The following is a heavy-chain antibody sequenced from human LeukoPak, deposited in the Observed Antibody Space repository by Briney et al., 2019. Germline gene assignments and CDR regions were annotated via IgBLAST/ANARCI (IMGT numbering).Heavy chain of an antibody. D-gene: IGHD6-19*01. V-gene: IGHV4-59*01. Sequence: KSSETLSLTCTVSGGSISSYYWSWIRQPPGKGLEWIGYIYYSGSTNYNPSLKSRVTISVDTSKNQFSLKLSSVTAADTAVYYCARSSGWYRGFLDYWGQGTLVTVSS. CDR2: IYYSGST. CDR3: ARSSGWYRGFLDY. CDR1: GGSISSYY. J-gene: IGHJ4*02.